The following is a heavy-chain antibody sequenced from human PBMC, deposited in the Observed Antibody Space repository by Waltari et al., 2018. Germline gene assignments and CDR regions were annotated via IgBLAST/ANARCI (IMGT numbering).Heavy chain of an antibody. J-gene: IGHJ4*02. CDR2: IDWDDDK. Sequence: QVTLRESGPALVKPTQTLTLTCTFSGFSLSTSGMCVSWIRQPPGKALEWLARIDWDDDKYSSTSLKTRLTISKDTSKNQVVLTMTNMDPGDTATYYCARIRGVQGVNELDYWGQGTLVTVSS. CDR1: GFSLSTSGMC. D-gene: IGHD3-10*01. CDR3: ARIRGVQGVNELDY. V-gene: IGHV2-70*15.